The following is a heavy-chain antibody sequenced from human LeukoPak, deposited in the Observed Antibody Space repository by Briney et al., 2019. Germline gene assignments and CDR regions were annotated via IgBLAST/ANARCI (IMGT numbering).Heavy chain of an antibody. D-gene: IGHD3-10*01. CDR2: INTNTGNP. V-gene: IGHV7-4-1*02. CDR3: ARCITMVRQHGMDV. Sequence: ASVKVSYKASGYTFTSYAMNWVRQAPGQGLEWMGWINTNTGNPTYAQGFTGRFVFSLDTSVSTAYLQISSLKAEDTAVYYCARCITMVRQHGMDVWGQGTTVTVSS. CDR1: GYTFTSYA. J-gene: IGHJ6*02.